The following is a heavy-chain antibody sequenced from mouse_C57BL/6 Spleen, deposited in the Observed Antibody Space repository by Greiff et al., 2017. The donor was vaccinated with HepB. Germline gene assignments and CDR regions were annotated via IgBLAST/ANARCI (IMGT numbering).Heavy chain of an antibody. J-gene: IGHJ4*01. CDR3: AIGDYYGSSYAMDY. CDR2: INPNYGTT. Sequence: VQLQQSGPELVKPGASVKISCKASGYSFTDYNMNWVKQSNGKSLEWIGVINPNYGTTSYNQKFKGKATLTVDQSSSTAYMQLNSLTSEDSAVYYCAIGDYYGSSYAMDYWGQGTSVTVSS. CDR1: GYSFTDYN. D-gene: IGHD1-1*01. V-gene: IGHV1-39*01.